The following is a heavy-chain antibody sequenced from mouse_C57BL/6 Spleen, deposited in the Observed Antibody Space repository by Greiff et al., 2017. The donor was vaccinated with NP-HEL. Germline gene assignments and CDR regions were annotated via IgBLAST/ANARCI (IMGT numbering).Heavy chain of an antibody. CDR1: GYTFTSYW. CDR3: ARATTVFDY. Sequence: QVHVKQPGAELVKPGASVKLSCKASGYTFTSYWMHWVKQRPGQGLEWIGMIHPNSGSTNYNEKFKSKATLTVDKSSSTAYMQLSSLTSEDSAVYYCARATTVFDYWGQGTTLTVSS. CDR2: IHPNSGST. D-gene: IGHD1-1*01. V-gene: IGHV1-64*01. J-gene: IGHJ2*01.